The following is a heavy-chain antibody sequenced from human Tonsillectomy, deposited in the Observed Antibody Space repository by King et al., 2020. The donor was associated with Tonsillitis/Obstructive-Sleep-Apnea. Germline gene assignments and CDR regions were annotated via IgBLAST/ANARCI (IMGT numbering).Heavy chain of an antibody. V-gene: IGHV5-51*01. CDR1: YW. CDR2: IYPGYSDT. CDR3: ARGDYYDSSDYFAPLEY. D-gene: IGHD3-22*01. Sequence: YWIGWVRQMPGKGLEWMGIIYPGYSDTRYSPSFQGQVTISADKSISTAYLQWISLKASDTAMYYCARGDYYDSSDYFAPLEYWGQGTLFTVS. J-gene: IGHJ4*02.